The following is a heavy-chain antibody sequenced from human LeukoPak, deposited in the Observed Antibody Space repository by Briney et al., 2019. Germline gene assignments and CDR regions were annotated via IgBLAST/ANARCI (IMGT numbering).Heavy chain of an antibody. CDR1: GGSMNSHY. V-gene: IGHV4-59*11. Sequence: SETLSLTCTVSGGSMNSHYWSWIRQPPGEGLEWLGYISYIGSTNYSPSLKSRVTISVDTSKNQFSLRLSSVTAADTAVYFCAGDQLALNALNIWGQGTMVSVSS. CDR3: AGDQLALNALNI. J-gene: IGHJ3*02. CDR2: ISYIGST. D-gene: IGHD1-1*01.